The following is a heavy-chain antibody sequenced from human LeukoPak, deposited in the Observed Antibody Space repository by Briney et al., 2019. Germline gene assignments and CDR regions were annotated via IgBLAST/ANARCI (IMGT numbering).Heavy chain of an antibody. Sequence: PGGSLRLSCAASGFTFSSYGMHWVRQAPGKGLEWVAVISYDGSNKYYADSVRGRFTISRDNSKNTLYLQMNSLRAEDTAVYYCASWGSGSYRGDFDYWGQGTLVTVSS. J-gene: IGHJ4*02. CDR1: GFTFSSYG. CDR2: ISYDGSNK. D-gene: IGHD1-26*01. CDR3: ASWGSGSYRGDFDY. V-gene: IGHV3-30*03.